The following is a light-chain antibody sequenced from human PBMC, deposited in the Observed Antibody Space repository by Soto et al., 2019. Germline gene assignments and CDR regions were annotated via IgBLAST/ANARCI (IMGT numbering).Light chain of an antibody. V-gene: IGKV3-11*01. J-gene: IGKJ1*01. CDR2: DSS. CDR1: QSVSSF. CDR3: QQRSYLVT. Sequence: EIVWTQSPATLSLSPGERATLSCRASQSVSSFLAWYQQKPGQAPRLLIYDSSNRATGIPARFSGSGSGTDFTLTIRSLEHEECAVYYCQQRSYLVTFGQGTKV.